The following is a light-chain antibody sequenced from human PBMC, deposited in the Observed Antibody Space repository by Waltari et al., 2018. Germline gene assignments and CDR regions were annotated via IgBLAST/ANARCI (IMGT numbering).Light chain of an antibody. J-gene: IGLJ3*02. Sequence: PSASASLGASVKLTCTLSSGHSSNIIAWLQQQPEKGPRYLMKVNSDGSHSRGDEIPDRFSGSSSGAERYLTISSLQAEDEADYYCQTGGHGTWVFGGGT. CDR3: QTGGHGTWV. V-gene: IGLV4-69*01. CDR2: VNSDGSH. CDR1: SGHSSNI.